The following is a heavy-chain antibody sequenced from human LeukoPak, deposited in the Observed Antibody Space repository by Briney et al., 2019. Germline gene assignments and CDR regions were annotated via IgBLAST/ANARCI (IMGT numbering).Heavy chain of an antibody. CDR1: GFTFSSYA. D-gene: IGHD3/OR15-3a*01. J-gene: IGHJ4*02. V-gene: IGHV3-23*01. CDR2: ISGTGGST. CDR3: AEDWAGYFPY. Sequence: TGGSLRLSCAASGFTFSSYAMSWVRQAPGKGLEWVSTISGTGGSTSYAGSVKGRFTISRDNSKNTLYLQMNSLSAEDTAVYYCAEDWAGYFPYWGQGTLVTVSS.